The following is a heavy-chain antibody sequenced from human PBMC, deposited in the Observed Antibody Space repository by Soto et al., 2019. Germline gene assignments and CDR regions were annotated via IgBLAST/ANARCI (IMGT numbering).Heavy chain of an antibody. J-gene: IGHJ6*02. Sequence: PSETLSLTCTVSGGSISTYYWSWIRQPPGKGLEWIGYIYYSGSTSYNPSLKSRVTISVDTSKNQFSLKLRSVTAADTAVYYCASPRSSGWDQSYGMDVWRPGTTVTVSS. D-gene: IGHD6-19*01. V-gene: IGHV4-59*01. CDR3: ASPRSSGWDQSYGMDV. CDR2: IYYSGST. CDR1: GGSISTYY.